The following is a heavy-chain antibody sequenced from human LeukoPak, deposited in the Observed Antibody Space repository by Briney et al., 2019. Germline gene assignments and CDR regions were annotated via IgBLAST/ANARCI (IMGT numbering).Heavy chain of an antibody. CDR2: IYSGGTT. D-gene: IGHD5-12*01. CDR1: GFTVSGNY. CDR3: AKASIVATIPDAFDI. V-gene: IGHV3-53*01. Sequence: TGGSLRLSCAVSGFTVSGNYMSWVRQAPGKGLEWVSLIYSGGTTYYADSVKGRFTISRDNSKNTLYLQMNSLRAEDTAVYYCAKASIVATIPDAFDIWGQGTMVTVSS. J-gene: IGHJ3*02.